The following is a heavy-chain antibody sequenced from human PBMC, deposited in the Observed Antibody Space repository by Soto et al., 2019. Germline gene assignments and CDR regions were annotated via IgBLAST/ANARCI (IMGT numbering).Heavy chain of an antibody. CDR1: GFTFDDYT. CDR2: ISWDGGST. CDR3: AKWAGSKAYYYGMDV. V-gene: IGHV3-43*01. Sequence: EVQLVESGGGLVQPGRSLRLSCAASGFTFDDYTMHWVRQAPGKGLEWVSLISWDGGSTYYADSVKGRFTISRDNSKNSLYLQMNSLRTEDTALYYCAKWAGSKAYYYGMDVWGQGTTVTVSS. D-gene: IGHD6-19*01. J-gene: IGHJ6*02.